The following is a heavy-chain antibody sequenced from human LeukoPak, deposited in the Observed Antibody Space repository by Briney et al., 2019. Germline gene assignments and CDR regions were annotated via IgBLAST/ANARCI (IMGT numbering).Heavy chain of an antibody. V-gene: IGHV4-39*01. D-gene: IGHD3-3*01. CDR1: GGSIISSDHY. Sequence: SETLSLTCTVSGGSIISSDHYWGWIRQSPGKGLEWIASMFYSGSTYYNPSLKSRVIISVDTSKNQFYLKLISVTATDTAVYYCARGSELITIFGVVMGYYMDVWGKGTTVTVSS. CDR3: ARGSELITIFGVVMGYYMDV. J-gene: IGHJ6*03. CDR2: MFYSGST.